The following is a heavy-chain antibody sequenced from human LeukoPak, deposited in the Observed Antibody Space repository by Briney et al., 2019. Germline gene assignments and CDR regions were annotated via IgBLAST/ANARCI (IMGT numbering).Heavy chain of an antibody. V-gene: IGHV3-7*01. D-gene: IGHD1-26*01. Sequence: PGGSLRLSCAASGFTFSSYWMSWVRQAPGKGLEWVANINQDGSEKYYVDSVKGRFTISRDNAKNSLSLQMNSLRADDTAVYYCARQRVGAFENWGQGTLVTVSS. CDR3: ARQRVGAFEN. J-gene: IGHJ1*01. CDR2: INQDGSEK. CDR1: GFTFSSYW.